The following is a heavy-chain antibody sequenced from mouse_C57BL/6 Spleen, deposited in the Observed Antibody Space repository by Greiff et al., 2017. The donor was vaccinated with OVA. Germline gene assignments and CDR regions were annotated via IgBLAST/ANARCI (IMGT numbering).Heavy chain of an antibody. J-gene: IGHJ2*01. Sequence: QVQLQQSGPELVKPGASVKISCKASGYSFTSYYIHWVKQRPGQGLEWIGWIYPGSGNTKYNEKFKGKATLTADTSSSTAYMQLSSLTSEDSAVYYCARPAQATRDGWGQGTTLTVSS. CDR1: GYSFTSYY. V-gene: IGHV1-66*01. CDR3: ARPAQATRDG. CDR2: IYPGSGNT. D-gene: IGHD3-2*02.